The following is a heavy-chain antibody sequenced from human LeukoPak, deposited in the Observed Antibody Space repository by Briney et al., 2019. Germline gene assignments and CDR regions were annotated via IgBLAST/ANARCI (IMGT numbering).Heavy chain of an antibody. V-gene: IGHV4-61*05. CDR2: IYYSGST. J-gene: IGHJ6*03. CDR1: GGSIGSSSYY. CDR3: ASANYYYYYYMDV. Sequence: KTSETLSLTCTVSGGSIGSSSYYWGWIRQPPGKGLEWIGYIYYSGSTNYNPSLKSRVTISVDTSKNQFSLKLSSVTAADTAVYYCASANYYYYYYMDVWGKGTTVTVSS.